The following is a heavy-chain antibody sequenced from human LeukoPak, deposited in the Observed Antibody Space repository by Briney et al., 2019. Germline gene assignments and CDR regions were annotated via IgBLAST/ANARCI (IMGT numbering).Heavy chain of an antibody. V-gene: IGHV1-46*01. CDR1: GYRFISYY. J-gene: IGHJ4*02. CDR3: AKDRYSSTLSVDF. D-gene: IGHD6-19*01. Sequence: ASVKVSCKASGYRFISYYTHWVRQAPGQGLEWMGVINPSGGATTYAQKFQGRVTMTRDTSTSTVYMELSRLRFEDTAVYYCAKDRYSSTLSVDFWGQGTLV. CDR2: INPSGGAT.